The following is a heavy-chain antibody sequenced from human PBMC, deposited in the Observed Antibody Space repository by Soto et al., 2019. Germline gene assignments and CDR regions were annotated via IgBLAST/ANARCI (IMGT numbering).Heavy chain of an antibody. CDR3: ARSDCSGGSCYSFYYYGMDV. D-gene: IGHD2-15*01. Sequence: QVQLQESGPGLVKPSQTLSLTCTVSGGSISSGGYYWSWIRQHPGKGLEWIGYIYYSGSTYYNPSLKSRVTKSVDTSKNQSSLKLSSVTAADTAVYYCARSDCSGGSCYSFYYYGMDVWGQGTTVTVSS. J-gene: IGHJ6*02. CDR2: IYYSGST. CDR1: GGSISSGGYY. V-gene: IGHV4-31*03.